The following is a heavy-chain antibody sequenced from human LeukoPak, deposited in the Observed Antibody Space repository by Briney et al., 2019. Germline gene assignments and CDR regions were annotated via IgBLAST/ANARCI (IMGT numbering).Heavy chain of an antibody. V-gene: IGHV3-48*03. Sequence: PGGSLRLSCAASGFTFNNYEMNWVRQAPGKGLEWVSYISSSGSTIYYADSVKGRFTISRDNAKNSLYLQMNSLRAEDTAVYYCARRNLGSDLDFDYWGQGTLVTVSS. CDR1: GFTFNNYE. CDR3: ARRNLGSDLDFDY. D-gene: IGHD1-1*01. J-gene: IGHJ4*02. CDR2: ISSSGSTI.